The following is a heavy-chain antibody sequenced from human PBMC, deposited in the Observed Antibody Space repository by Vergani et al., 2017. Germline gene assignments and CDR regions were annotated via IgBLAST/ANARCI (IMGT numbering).Heavy chain of an antibody. Sequence: QVQLEESGPGLVKPSETLSLTCTVSGGSFNPYYWSWIRQSPGKGLEWIGYIYSTGSTNYNPSLNSRVTMSVDTSKNQFSLNLRSVTAADTAVYFCARVMYRDEASTGYRLEGIDSWGQGTTVTISS. CDR2: IYSTGST. CDR1: GGSFNPYY. J-gene: IGHJ6*01. D-gene: IGHD3-9*01. V-gene: IGHV4-59*13. CDR3: ARVMYRDEASTGYRLEGIDS.